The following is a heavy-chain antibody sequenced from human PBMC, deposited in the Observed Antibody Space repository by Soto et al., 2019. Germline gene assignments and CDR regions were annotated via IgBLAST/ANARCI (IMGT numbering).Heavy chain of an antibody. V-gene: IGHV3-23*01. CDR2: ISGSGGST. CDR1: GFTFSSYA. D-gene: IGHD6-13*01. Sequence: GGSLRLSCAASGFTFSSYAMSWVRQAPGKGLEWVSAISGSGGSTYYADSVKGRFTISRDNSKNTLYLQMNSLRAEDTALYYCAKDGSYSSSWYSGRYNWFDPWGQGTLVTVSS. CDR3: AKDGSYSSSWYSGRYNWFDP. J-gene: IGHJ5*02.